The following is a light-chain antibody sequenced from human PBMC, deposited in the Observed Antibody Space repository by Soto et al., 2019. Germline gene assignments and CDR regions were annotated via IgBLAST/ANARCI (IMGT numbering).Light chain of an antibody. CDR1: SSGVGGYNY. CDR3: SSYTTSNTRQIV. J-gene: IGLJ1*01. CDR2: DVS. Sequence: QSVLTQPASVSGSPGQSITISCTGTSSGVGGYNYVSWYQHHPGKAPKLMIYDVSNRPSGVSNRFSGSKSGNTASLTISGLQPEDEADYYCSSYTTSNTRQIVFGTGTKVT. V-gene: IGLV2-14*03.